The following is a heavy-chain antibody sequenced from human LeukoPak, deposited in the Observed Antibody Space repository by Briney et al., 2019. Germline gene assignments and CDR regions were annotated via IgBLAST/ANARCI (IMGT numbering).Heavy chain of an antibody. D-gene: IGHD3-16*01. CDR3: ARQVPSKQLRFFDY. CDR2: IYPGDSDT. J-gene: IGHJ4*02. V-gene: IGHV5-51*01. Sequence: GESLKISCKGSGYSFTSYWIGWVRQMPGKGLEWMGIIYPGDSDTRYSLSFQGQVTMSADKSISTAYLQWSSLKASDTAMYYCARQVPSKQLRFFDYWGQGTLVTVSS. CDR1: GYSFTSYW.